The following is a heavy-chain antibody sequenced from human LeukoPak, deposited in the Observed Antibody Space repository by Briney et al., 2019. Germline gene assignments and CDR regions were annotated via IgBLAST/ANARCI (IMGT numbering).Heavy chain of an antibody. CDR3: ARAGDVLSYYYYYMDV. CDR1: GYTFTSYD. D-gene: IGHD7-27*01. J-gene: IGHJ6*03. CDR2: IIPIFGTA. Sequence: SVKVSCKASGYTFTSYDINWVRQAPGQGLEWMGGIIPIFGTANYAQKFQGRVTITADESTSTAYMELSSLRSEDTAVYYCARAGDVLSYYYYYMDVWGKGTTVTVSS. V-gene: IGHV1-69*13.